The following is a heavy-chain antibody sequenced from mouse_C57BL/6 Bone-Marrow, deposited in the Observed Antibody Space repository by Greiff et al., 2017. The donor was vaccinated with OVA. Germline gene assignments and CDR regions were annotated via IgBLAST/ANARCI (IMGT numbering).Heavy chain of an antibody. J-gene: IGHJ2*01. CDR1: GFTFSSYA. D-gene: IGHD1-1*01. CDR3: ARETTVVAKDY. CDR2: ISDGGSYT. Sequence: EVQLVESGGGLVKPGGSLKLSCAASGFTFSSYAMSWVRQTPEKRLEWVATISDGGSYTYYPDNVKGRFTISRDNAKNNLYLQMSHLKSEDTAMYYCARETTVVAKDYWGQGTTLTVSS. V-gene: IGHV5-4*01.